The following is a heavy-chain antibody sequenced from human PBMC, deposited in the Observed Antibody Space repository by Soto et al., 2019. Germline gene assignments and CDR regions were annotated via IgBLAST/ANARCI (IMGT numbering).Heavy chain of an antibody. D-gene: IGHD4-17*01. J-gene: IGHJ4*02. V-gene: IGHV3-9*01. CDR3: AKDRNSGTVTSLDY. Sequence: EVQLVESGGGLVQPGRSLRLSCAASGFTFDDYAMHCVRQAPGKGLEWVSGISWNSGSIGYADSVKGRFTISRDNAKNSLYLQMNSLRAEDTALYYCAKDRNSGTVTSLDYWGQGTLVTVSS. CDR1: GFTFDDYA. CDR2: ISWNSGSI.